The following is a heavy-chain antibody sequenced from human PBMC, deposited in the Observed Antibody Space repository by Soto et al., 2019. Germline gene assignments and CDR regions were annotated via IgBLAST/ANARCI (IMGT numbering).Heavy chain of an antibody. CDR1: RYTFTGYY. J-gene: IGHJ4*02. D-gene: IGHD1-7*01. V-gene: IGHV1-2*02. CDR2: INPNSGGT. Sequence: ASVKVSCKASRYTFTGYYMHWVRQAPGQGLEWMGWINPNSGGTNYAQKFQGRVTMTRDTSISTAYMELSRLGSDDTAVYYCAIELELRTFDYWGQGTLVTVSS. CDR3: AIELELRTFDY.